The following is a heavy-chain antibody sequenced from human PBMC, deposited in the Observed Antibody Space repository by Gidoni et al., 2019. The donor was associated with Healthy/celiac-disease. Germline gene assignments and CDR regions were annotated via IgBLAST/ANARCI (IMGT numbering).Heavy chain of an antibody. J-gene: IGHJ4*02. CDR2: IWYDGSNK. D-gene: IGHD4-17*01. CDR3: ARALLDYGDYVFDY. V-gene: IGHV3-33*01. Sequence: APGKGLEWVAVIWYDGSNKYYADSVKGRFTISRDNSKNTLYLQMNSRRAKDTAVYYCARALLDYGDYVFDYWGQGTRVTVSS.